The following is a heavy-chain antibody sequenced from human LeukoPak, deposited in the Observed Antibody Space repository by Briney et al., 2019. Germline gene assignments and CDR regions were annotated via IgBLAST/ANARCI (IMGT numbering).Heavy chain of an antibody. CDR1: GYTITGYY. Sequence: ASVKVSCKASGYTITGYYMHWVRQAPGQGPEWMGRINPNSGGTNYAQKFQGRVTMARDTSISTAYMELSRLRSGDTAVYYCARTPRLPSGWGAFDIWGQGTMVTVSS. CDR3: ARTPRLPSGWGAFDI. CDR2: INPNSGGT. J-gene: IGHJ3*02. V-gene: IGHV1-2*06. D-gene: IGHD3-16*01.